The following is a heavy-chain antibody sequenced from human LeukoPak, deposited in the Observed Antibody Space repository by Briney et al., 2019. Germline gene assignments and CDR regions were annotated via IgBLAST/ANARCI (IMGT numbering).Heavy chain of an antibody. Sequence: SETLSLTCAVSGGSISSGGYSWSWIRQPPGKGLEWIGYIYHSGSTYYNPSLKSRVTISVDRSKNQFSLKLSSVTAADTAVYYCARGGSPRLQLDYWGQGTLVTVSS. CDR3: ARGGSPRLQLDY. J-gene: IGHJ4*02. D-gene: IGHD1-26*01. CDR1: GGSISSGGYS. CDR2: IYHSGST. V-gene: IGHV4-30-2*01.